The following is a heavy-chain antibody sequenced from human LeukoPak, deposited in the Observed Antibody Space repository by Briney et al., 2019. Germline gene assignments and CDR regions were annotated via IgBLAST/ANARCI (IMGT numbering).Heavy chain of an antibody. Sequence: GASVKVPCKVSGYTLTDLSMHRLRQAPGNGLEWMGGFDPEDGETIYAQKFQGRVTMTEDTSTDTASMELSSLRSEDTAVCYCATRGCSGGSCYSYFDYWGQGTLVTVSS. CDR2: FDPEDGET. J-gene: IGHJ4*02. D-gene: IGHD2-15*01. V-gene: IGHV1-24*01. CDR3: ATRGCSGGSCYSYFDY. CDR1: GYTLTDLS.